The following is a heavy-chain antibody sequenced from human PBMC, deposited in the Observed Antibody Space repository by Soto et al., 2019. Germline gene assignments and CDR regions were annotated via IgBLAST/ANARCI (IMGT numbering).Heavy chain of an antibody. J-gene: IGHJ6*02. CDR1: GFALSRYW. CDR3: ARSLWSPYFYYGLDV. Sequence: AGGSLRPSCTASGFALSRYWMYWVRQAPGKGLVWVSHINSGGNITPYAESVRGRFTISRDNSKNTLYLDMHSLTTDDTAVYFCARSLWSPYFYYGLDVWGHGTTVTVSS. CDR2: INSGGNIT. D-gene: IGHD2-21*01. V-gene: IGHV3-74*01.